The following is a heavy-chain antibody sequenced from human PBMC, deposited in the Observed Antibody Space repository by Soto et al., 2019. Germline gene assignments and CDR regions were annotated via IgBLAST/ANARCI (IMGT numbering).Heavy chain of an antibody. J-gene: IGHJ5*02. Sequence: SETLSLTCAVSGGSISSGAFSWSWIRQPPGKGLEWIGNIYQSGSTYYTPSLKSRVTISIDRSKNQFSLKLSSVTAADTAVYYCARESYYDSSGYGWFDPWGQGTLVTVSS. CDR2: IYQSGST. CDR3: ARESYYDSSGYGWFDP. D-gene: IGHD3-22*01. CDR1: GGSISSGAFS. V-gene: IGHV4-30-2*01.